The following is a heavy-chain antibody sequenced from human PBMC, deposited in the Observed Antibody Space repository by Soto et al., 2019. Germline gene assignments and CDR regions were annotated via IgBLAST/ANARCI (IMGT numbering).Heavy chain of an antibody. CDR3: ARVNSYYYDSSGSTSDWFDP. CDR1: GGSISSYY. V-gene: IGHV4-4*07. D-gene: IGHD3-22*01. CDR2: IYTSGST. Sequence: QVQLQESGPGLVKPSETLSLTCTVSGGSISSYYWSWIRQPAGKRLEWIGRIYTSGSTNYNPSLKSRVTMSVDTSKNQFSLKLSSVTAADTAVYYCARVNSYYYDSSGSTSDWFDPWGQGTLVTVSS. J-gene: IGHJ5*02.